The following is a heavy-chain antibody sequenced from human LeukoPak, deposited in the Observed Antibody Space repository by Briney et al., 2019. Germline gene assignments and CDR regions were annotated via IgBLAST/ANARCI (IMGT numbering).Heavy chain of an antibody. CDR2: INPNSGGT. D-gene: IGHD3-22*01. Sequence: ASVKVSCKASGYTFTGYYMHWVRQAPGQGLEWMGWINPNSGGTNYAQKFQGRVTMTRDTSISTAYMELSRLRSDDTAVYYCAKAYYYDSSGDAFDIWGQGTMVTVSS. J-gene: IGHJ3*02. V-gene: IGHV1-2*02. CDR1: GYTFTGYY. CDR3: AKAYYYDSSGDAFDI.